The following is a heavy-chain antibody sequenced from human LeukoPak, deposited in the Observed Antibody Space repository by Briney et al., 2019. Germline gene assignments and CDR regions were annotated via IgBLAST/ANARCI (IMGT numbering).Heavy chain of an antibody. Sequence: ASVKVSCKVSGYTLTELSMHWVRQAPGKGLEWMGGSDPEDGETIYAQKFQGRVTMTEDTSTDTAYMELSSLRSEDTAVYYCATGEVYDSSGYALGWYWGQGTLVTVSS. CDR2: SDPEDGET. D-gene: IGHD3-22*01. J-gene: IGHJ4*02. CDR3: ATGEVYDSSGYALGWY. CDR1: GYTLTELS. V-gene: IGHV1-24*01.